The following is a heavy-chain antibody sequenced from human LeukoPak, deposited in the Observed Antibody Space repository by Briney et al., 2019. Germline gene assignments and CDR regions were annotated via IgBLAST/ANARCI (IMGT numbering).Heavy chain of an antibody. CDR3: TKETPQMDV. V-gene: IGHV3-48*03. J-gene: IGHJ6*03. CDR2: ISSTGNTV. Sequence: GGPLRLSCAASGFTFSSYEMNWVRQAPGQGLEWVAYISSTGNTVHYAGSVKGRFTISRDNAKNSLYLQMNRLRAEDTAVYYCTKETPQMDVWGKGTTVTVSS. D-gene: IGHD2-15*01. CDR1: GFTFSSYE.